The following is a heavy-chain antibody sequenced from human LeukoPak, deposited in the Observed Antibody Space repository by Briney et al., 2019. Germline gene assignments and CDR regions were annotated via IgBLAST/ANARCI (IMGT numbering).Heavy chain of an antibody. CDR3: AREGLEAVYYFDY. D-gene: IGHD3-16*01. J-gene: IGHJ4*02. CDR2: ISYDGSNK. V-gene: IGHV3-30*04. CDR1: GFTFSSYA. Sequence: QPGRSLRLSCAASGFTFSSYAMHWVRQAPGKGLEWVAVISYDGSNKYYADSVKGRFTISRDNSKNTLYLQMNSLRAEDTAVYYCAREGLEAVYYFDYWGQGTLVTVSS.